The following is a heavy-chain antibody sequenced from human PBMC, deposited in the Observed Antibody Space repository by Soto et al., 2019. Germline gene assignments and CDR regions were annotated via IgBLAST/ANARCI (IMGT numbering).Heavy chain of an antibody. D-gene: IGHD6-13*01. J-gene: IGHJ5*02. Sequence: HWVRRAPGQGLEWMGIINPSGSNTIYAQKFQGRVTMTRDTSTSTDYMELSSLRSDDTAVYFCARDNSVAAAGSWWFDPWGQGTLVTVSS. CDR2: INPSGSNT. V-gene: IGHV1-46*01. CDR3: ARDNSVAAAGSWWFDP.